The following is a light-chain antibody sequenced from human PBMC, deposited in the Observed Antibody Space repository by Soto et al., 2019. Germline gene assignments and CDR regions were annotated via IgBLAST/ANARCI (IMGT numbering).Light chain of an antibody. CDR3: MQALQTPWT. J-gene: IGKJ1*01. CDR2: LGS. V-gene: IGKV2-28*01. CDR1: QSLLHSNGYNY. Sequence: DIVMTQSPLSLPVTPGEPASISCRSSQSLLHSNGYNYLDWYLQKPGQSPQLLIYLGSNRSSGVPDRFSDSGSGTDFTLKISRVEAEDLGVYYCMQALQTPWTFGQGTKVEIK.